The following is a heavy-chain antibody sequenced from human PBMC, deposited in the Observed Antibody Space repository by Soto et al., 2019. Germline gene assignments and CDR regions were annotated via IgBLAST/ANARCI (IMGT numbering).Heavy chain of an antibody. V-gene: IGHV1-8*01. CDR2: MNPNSGNT. D-gene: IGHD2-2*01. Sequence: QVPLVQSGAEVKKPGASVKVSCKASGYTFTSYDINWVRQATGQGLEWMGWMNPNSGNTGYAQKFQGRVTMTRNTSISTAYMELSSLRSEDTAVYYCARGGVVVPAAIEFYYYYYMDVWGKGTTVTVSS. CDR1: GYTFTSYD. CDR3: ARGGVVVPAAIEFYYYYYMDV. J-gene: IGHJ6*03.